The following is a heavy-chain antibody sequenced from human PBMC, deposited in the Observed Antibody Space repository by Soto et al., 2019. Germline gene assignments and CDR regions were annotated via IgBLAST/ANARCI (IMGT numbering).Heavy chain of an antibody. D-gene: IGHD2-2*01. Sequence: PSETLSLTCAVYGGSFSGYYWSWIRQPPGKGLEWIGEINHSGSTNYNPSLKSRVTISVDTSKNPFSLKLSSVTAADTAVYSCARIEIVPAAIGWEYFDYWGQGTPVPVSS. CDR3: ARIEIVPAAIGWEYFDY. CDR2: INHSGST. V-gene: IGHV4-34*01. J-gene: IGHJ4*02. CDR1: GGSFSGYY.